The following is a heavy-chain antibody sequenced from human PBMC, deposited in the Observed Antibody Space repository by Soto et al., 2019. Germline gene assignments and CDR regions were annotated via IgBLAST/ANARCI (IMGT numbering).Heavy chain of an antibody. Sequence: EASVKVSCKASGYTFTGYYMHWVRQAPGQGLEWMGWINPNSGGTNYAQKFQGWVTMTRDTSISTAYTELSRLRSDDTAVYYCAREKIVATISPRYYYMDVWGKGTTVTVSS. J-gene: IGHJ6*03. V-gene: IGHV1-2*04. CDR3: AREKIVATISPRYYYMDV. CDR2: INPNSGGT. CDR1: GYTFTGYY. D-gene: IGHD5-12*01.